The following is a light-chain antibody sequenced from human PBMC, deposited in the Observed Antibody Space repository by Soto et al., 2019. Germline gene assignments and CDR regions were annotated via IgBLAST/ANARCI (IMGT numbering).Light chain of an antibody. V-gene: IGKV3-20*01. CDR1: QNISSY. Sequence: IVFTQSPATLSLSPGKRATLSCRASQNISSYLIWYQQKPGQAPRLLIYAASSRATGIPDRFSGSVSGTGFTLTFSTLEPDDFAVYYSQHYGTSITSCQGT. CDR2: AAS. J-gene: IGKJ5*01. CDR3: QHYGTSIT.